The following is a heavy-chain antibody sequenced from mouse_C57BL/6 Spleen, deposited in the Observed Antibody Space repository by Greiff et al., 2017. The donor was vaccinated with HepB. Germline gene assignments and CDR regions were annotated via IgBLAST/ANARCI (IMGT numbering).Heavy chain of an antibody. CDR1: GYTFTSYG. CDR3: ARRGDDEGYYYAMDY. CDR2: IYPRSGNT. Sequence: QVQLQQSGAELARPGASVELSSKASGYTFTSYGKSWVKQRTGQGLEWIGEIYPRSGNTYYNEKFKGKATLTADKSSSTAYMELRSLTSEDSAVYFCARRGDDEGYYYAMDYWGQGTSVTVSS. D-gene: IGHD2-12*01. V-gene: IGHV1-81*01. J-gene: IGHJ4*01.